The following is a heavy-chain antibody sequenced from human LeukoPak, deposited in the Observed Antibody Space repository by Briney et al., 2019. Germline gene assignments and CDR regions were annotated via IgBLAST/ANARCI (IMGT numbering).Heavy chain of an antibody. J-gene: IGHJ4*02. D-gene: IGHD1-26*01. V-gene: IGHV3-48*04. Sequence: PGGSLRLSCVASGFTFSSYSMNWVRQAPGKGLQWISYISSSSNTIYYADSAKGRFTISRDNAQNSLYLQMNSLRAEDTAIYYCVRDRGTYRPIDYWGQGTLVTVSS. CDR2: ISSSSNTI. CDR1: GFTFSSYS. CDR3: VRDRGTYRPIDY.